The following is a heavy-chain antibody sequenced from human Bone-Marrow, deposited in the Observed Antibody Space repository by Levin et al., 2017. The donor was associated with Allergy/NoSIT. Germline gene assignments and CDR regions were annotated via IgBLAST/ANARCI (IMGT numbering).Heavy chain of an antibody. CDR1: GFAFRSYA. J-gene: IGHJ4*02. CDR3: AKDGGIAARLVDD. Sequence: SCAASGFAFRSYAMSWVRQAPGKGLEWVSAISGSGDSTYYADSVKGRFTISRDNSKSTLFLQMNSLRADDTAVYYCAKDGGIAARLVDDWGQGTLVTVSS. CDR2: ISGSGDST. D-gene: IGHD6-6*01. V-gene: IGHV3-23*01.